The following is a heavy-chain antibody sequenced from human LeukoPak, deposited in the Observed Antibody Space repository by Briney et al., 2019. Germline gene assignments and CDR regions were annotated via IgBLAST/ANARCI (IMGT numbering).Heavy chain of an antibody. J-gene: IGHJ4*02. V-gene: IGHV1-24*01. CDR1: GYTLTELS. Sequence: ASVKVSCKVSGYTLTELSMHWVRQAPGKGLEWMGGFDPEDGETIYAQKFQGRVTMTEDTSTDTAYMELSSLRSEDTAVYYCATEWGGAPTVTTLSSPFDYWGQGTLVTVSS. CDR3: ATEWGGAPTVTTLSSPFDY. CDR2: FDPEDGET. D-gene: IGHD4-17*01.